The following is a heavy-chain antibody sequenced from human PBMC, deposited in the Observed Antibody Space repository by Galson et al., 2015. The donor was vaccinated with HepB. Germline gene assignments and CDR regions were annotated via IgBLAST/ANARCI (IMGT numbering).Heavy chain of an antibody. J-gene: IGHJ4*02. CDR1: GFTVRSNY. D-gene: IGHD3-10*01. CDR2: IYSGSRT. V-gene: IGHV3-66*02. CDR3: ARDRGLYGSGSYAVDY. Sequence: SLRLSCAASGFTVRSNYMSWVRQAPGKGLEWVSVIYSGSRTYYEDSVKGRFTISRDNSKNTLFLQMNSLRTEDTAVYYCARDRGLYGSGSYAVDYWGQGTLVTVSS.